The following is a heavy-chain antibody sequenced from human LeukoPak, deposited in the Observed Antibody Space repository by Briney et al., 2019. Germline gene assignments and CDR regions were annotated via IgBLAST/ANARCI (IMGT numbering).Heavy chain of an antibody. D-gene: IGHD3-22*01. Sequence: SQTLSLTCTVSGASVSSTGYYWSWVRQPPGKGLEWIGYIFHGRTFYSPSLKSRAAISVDTSKNQFTLRLTSVTAADTAVYFCASAVDYYYDSSGFRYWGQGTLVPVSS. CDR2: IFHGRT. V-gene: IGHV4-30-4*01. CDR3: ASAVDYYYDSSGFRY. CDR1: GASVSSTGYY. J-gene: IGHJ4*02.